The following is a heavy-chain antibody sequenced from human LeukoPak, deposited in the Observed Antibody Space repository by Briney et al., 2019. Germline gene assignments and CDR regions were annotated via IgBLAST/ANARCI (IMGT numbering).Heavy chain of an antibody. CDR1: GFTFSSYE. J-gene: IGHJ3*02. V-gene: IGHV3-48*03. Sequence: GGSLRLSCAASGFTFSSYEMNCVRQAPRKGLEWVSYISSSGSTIYYADSVKGRFTISRDNAKNSLYLQMNSLRAEDTAVYYGARDGGIMTPDDFDIWGQGTMVTVSS. CDR3: ARDGGIMTPDDFDI. D-gene: IGHD3-16*01. CDR2: ISSSGSTI.